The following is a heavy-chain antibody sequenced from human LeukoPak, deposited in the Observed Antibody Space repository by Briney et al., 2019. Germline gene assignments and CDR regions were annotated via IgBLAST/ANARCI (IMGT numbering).Heavy chain of an antibody. Sequence: GRSLRLSCAASGFSFSSYAMHWVRQAPGKGLEWVAVISFDGGNKYYVDSVKGRFTISRDNSKNTLYLQMNSLRAEDTAVYYCARDRYSSSPRGLNDYWGQGTLVTVSS. D-gene: IGHD6-13*01. V-gene: IGHV3-30-3*01. CDR3: ARDRYSSSPRGLNDY. CDR2: ISFDGGNK. CDR1: GFSFSSYA. J-gene: IGHJ4*02.